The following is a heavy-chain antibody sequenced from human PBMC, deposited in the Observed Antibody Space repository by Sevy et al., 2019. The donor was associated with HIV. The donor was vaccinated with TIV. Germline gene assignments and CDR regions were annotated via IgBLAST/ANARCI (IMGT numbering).Heavy chain of an antibody. Sequence: ASVKVSCKASGGTFSSYAISWVRQAPGQGLEWLGGIIPMFGTANYAQKFQGRVIITADESTSTVYMELSSLKSGDTAVYYCVRGPNWSYLLYYFDNWGQGTLVTVSS. CDR3: VRGPNWSYLLYYFDN. CDR1: GGTFSSYA. D-gene: IGHD3-10*01. V-gene: IGHV1-69*13. J-gene: IGHJ4*02. CDR2: IIPMFGTA.